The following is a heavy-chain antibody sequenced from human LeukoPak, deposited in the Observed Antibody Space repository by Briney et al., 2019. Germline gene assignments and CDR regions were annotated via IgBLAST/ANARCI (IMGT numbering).Heavy chain of an antibody. CDR1: GGTFSSYA. CDR3: ARRVYSYGQFDD. V-gene: IGHV1-69*06. J-gene: IGHJ4*02. CDR2: IIPIFGTA. D-gene: IGHD5-18*01. Sequence: PGASVTVSCTASGGTFSSYAISCGRQAPGRRLEWMGGIIPIFGTANYAQKFQGRVTITADKSTSTAYMELSSLRSEDTAVYYCARRVYSYGQFDDWGQGTLVTVSS.